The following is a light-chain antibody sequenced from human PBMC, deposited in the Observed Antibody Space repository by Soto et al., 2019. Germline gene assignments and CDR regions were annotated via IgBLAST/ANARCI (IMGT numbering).Light chain of an antibody. J-gene: IGLJ1*01. CDR1: SSNIGAGYD. CDR3: QSYDSSLSGYV. Sequence: QSVLTQPPSVSGAPGQRVTISCTGSSSNIGAGYDVHWYQQLPGTAPRLLIFINTNRPSGVPDRFSGSKSGTSASLAITVLQAEDEADYYCQSYDSSLSGYVFGTGTKVTVL. V-gene: IGLV1-40*01. CDR2: INT.